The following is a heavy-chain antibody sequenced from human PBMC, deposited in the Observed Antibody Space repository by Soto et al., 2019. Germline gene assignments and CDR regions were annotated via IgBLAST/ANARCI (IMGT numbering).Heavy chain of an antibody. CDR2: ISGSGGST. CDR3: AKDQGSGYSSDNRDAFDI. Sequence: HPGGSLRLSCAASGFTFSSYAMSWVRQAPGKGLEWVSAISGSGGSTYYADSVKGRFTISRDNSKNTLYLQMNSLRAEDTAVYYCAKDQGSGYSSDNRDAFDIWGQGTMVTVSS. D-gene: IGHD6-19*01. J-gene: IGHJ3*02. CDR1: GFTFSSYA. V-gene: IGHV3-23*01.